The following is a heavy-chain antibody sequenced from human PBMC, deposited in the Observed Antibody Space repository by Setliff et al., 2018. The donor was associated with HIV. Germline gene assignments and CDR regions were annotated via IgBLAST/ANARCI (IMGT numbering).Heavy chain of an antibody. D-gene: IGHD3-10*01. CDR2: IYYTGST. Sequence: SETLSLTCTVSGGSIGSNYLNWIRQPPGKGLEWIGYIYYTGSTTYNSSFRSRVTISRDTSKNKSSLKLRSVTAADTAVYYSARAAMFRGVVGWSLYYFDYWGQGALVTVSS. J-gene: IGHJ4*02. CDR1: GGSIGSNY. CDR3: ARAAMFRGVVGWSLYYFDY. V-gene: IGHV4-59*01.